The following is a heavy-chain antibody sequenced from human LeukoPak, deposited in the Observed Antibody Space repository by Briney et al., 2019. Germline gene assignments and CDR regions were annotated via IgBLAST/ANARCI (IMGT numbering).Heavy chain of an antibody. CDR1: GFSFGGHE. J-gene: IGHJ4*02. D-gene: IGHD3-22*01. Sequence: GGSLRLSCAASGFSFGGHEMNWVRQAPGKGLEWVSYISSRDSTIYYADSVKGRFTISRDNSKNTLYLQMNSLRAEDTAVYYCAKNSGFFDYWGQGTLVTVSS. CDR2: ISSRDSTI. CDR3: AKNSGFFDY. V-gene: IGHV3-48*03.